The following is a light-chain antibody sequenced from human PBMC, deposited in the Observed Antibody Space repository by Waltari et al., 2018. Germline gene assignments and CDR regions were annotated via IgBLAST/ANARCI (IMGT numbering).Light chain of an antibody. CDR1: NSNVDILHL. CDR3: CSFAGYGIYV. CDR2: EIS. J-gene: IGLJ1*01. Sequence: QSALTQPASVSGSPGQSITISCTAVNSNVDILHLFSGYQHHPGRNPRLLIYEISQRPSGISNRFSGSKSGNTASLTISGLQPEDEADYFCCSFAGYGIYVFGSGTQVSVL. V-gene: IGLV2-23*02.